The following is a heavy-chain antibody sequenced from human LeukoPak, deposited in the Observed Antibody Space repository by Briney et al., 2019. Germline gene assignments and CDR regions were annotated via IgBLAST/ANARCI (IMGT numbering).Heavy chain of an antibody. Sequence: GASVKVSCKASGYTFTGYYMHWVRQAPGQGLEWMGWINPNSGGTNYAQKFQGRVTMTRDMSTSTVYMELSSLRSEDTAVYYCARDSTSTRFRDSDYYYYYYVDVWGKGTTVTVSS. D-gene: IGHD5-24*01. CDR1: GYTFTGYY. J-gene: IGHJ6*03. V-gene: IGHV1-2*02. CDR3: ARDSTSTRFRDSDYYYYYYVDV. CDR2: INPNSGGT.